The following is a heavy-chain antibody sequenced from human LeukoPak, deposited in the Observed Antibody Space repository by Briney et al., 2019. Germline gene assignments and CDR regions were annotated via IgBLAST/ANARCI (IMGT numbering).Heavy chain of an antibody. Sequence: PGRSVSLSCVGSGFTFTDYAIHWLRQAPGKGMESVAFISSDGNVKFYVDSVKGRSTISRDNFRNTVSLEMTTLRPEDTAVYYCVRDLTYGARFDYWGQGTLVTVSS. V-gene: IGHV3-30*04. J-gene: IGHJ4*02. CDR2: ISSDGNVK. CDR1: GFTFTDYA. D-gene: IGHD3-9*01. CDR3: VRDLTYGARFDY.